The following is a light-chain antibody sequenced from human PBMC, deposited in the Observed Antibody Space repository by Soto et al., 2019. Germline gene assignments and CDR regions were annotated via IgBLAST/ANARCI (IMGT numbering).Light chain of an antibody. Sequence: QSALTQPPSASGTPAQRVTISCSGSSSNIGSKTVNWYQRLLGTVPKLLIYNSYQRPSWVQDRFSGSKSGTSASLAISGHRSEEEADYYCAAWDASLNGYVVRARTKVTVL. CDR3: AAWDASLNGYV. CDR1: SSNIGSKT. CDR2: NSY. V-gene: IGLV1-44*01. J-gene: IGLJ1*01.